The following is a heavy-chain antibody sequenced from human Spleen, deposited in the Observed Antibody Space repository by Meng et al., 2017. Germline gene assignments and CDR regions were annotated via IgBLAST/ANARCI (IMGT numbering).Heavy chain of an antibody. V-gene: IGHV1-18*01. CDR3: ARVKYYYGSGSYYFYYYYGMDV. D-gene: IGHD3-10*01. CDR2: ISAYNGNT. J-gene: IGHJ6*02. CDR1: GYTFTSYG. Sequence: ASVKVSCKASGYTFTSYGISWVRQAPGQGLEWMGWISAYNGNTNYAQKLQGRVTMTTDTSTSTAYMELRSLRSDDTAVYYCARVKYYYGSGSYYFYYYYGMDVWGQGTMVTVSS.